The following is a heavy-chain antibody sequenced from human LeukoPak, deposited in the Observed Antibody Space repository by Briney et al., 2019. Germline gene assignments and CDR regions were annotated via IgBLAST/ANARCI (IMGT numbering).Heavy chain of an antibody. CDR3: ARASICGLSSGCPQHDFDY. CDR2: ISAYNGNT. CDR1: GYTFTSYG. D-gene: IGHD6-19*01. V-gene: IGHV1-18*01. Sequence: ASVKVSCKASGYTFTSYGISWVRQAPGQGLEWMGWISAYNGNTNYAQKLQGRVTMTTDTSTSTAYMELRSLRSDDTAVYYCARASICGLSSGCPQHDFDYWGQGTLVTVSS. J-gene: IGHJ4*02.